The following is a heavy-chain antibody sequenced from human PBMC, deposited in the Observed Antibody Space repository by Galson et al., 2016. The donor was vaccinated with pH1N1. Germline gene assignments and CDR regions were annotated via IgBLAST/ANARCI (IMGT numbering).Heavy chain of an antibody. CDR3: ARGVWFGELGAWFDP. D-gene: IGHD3-10*01. J-gene: IGHJ5*02. CDR1: GVSISSGGYY. Sequence: TLSLTCTVSGVSISSGGYYWSWIRQHPGKGLEWIGYIYYSGSTYYNPSLKSRVTISVDTSKNQFSLKLSPVTAADTAVYYCARGVWFGELGAWFDPWGQGTLVTVSS. CDR2: IYYSGST. V-gene: IGHV4-31*03.